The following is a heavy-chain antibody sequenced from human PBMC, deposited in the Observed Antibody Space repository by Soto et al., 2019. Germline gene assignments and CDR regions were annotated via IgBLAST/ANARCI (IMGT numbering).Heavy chain of an antibody. Sequence: EVHLVESGGGLVQPGGSLRLSCAASGFTVSSKYMSWVRQAPGKGLEWVSLIQSGGPTYYADSVKGRFTISRDTSENTLHSQIGSLGGGGTGFYFWAGGDVLCGGCRCYGGPLDGRGKGTTVTVSS. CDR2: IQSGGPT. D-gene: IGHD2-15*01. V-gene: IGHV3-66*01. CDR1: GFTVSSKY. J-gene: IGHJ6*04. CDR3: AGGDVLCGGCRCYGGPLDG.